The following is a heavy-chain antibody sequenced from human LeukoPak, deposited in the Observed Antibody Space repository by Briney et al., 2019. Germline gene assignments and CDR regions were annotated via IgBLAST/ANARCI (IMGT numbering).Heavy chain of an antibody. D-gene: IGHD6-19*01. CDR2: ITYSGNT. CDR1: GDSFHSYY. CDR3: ARGRYPGSGRFDC. Sequence: SETLSLTCAVSGDSFHSYYWSWLRQPPGKGLQWIGYITYSGNTDCNASLKSRVTVSLDTSKNHFSLNLASVTAADTAVYYCARGRYPGSGRFDCWGQGTLVTVSS. J-gene: IGHJ4*02. V-gene: IGHV4-59*01.